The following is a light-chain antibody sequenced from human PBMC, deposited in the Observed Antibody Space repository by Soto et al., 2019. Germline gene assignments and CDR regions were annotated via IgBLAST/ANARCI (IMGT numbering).Light chain of an antibody. Sequence: QSVLTQPASVSGSPGQSITISCTGTSSDVGGDNYVSWYQQHPGRAPKLMIYDVNKRPSGVPYRFSGSKSGNTASLTISGLQAGDEADYYCCSYAGTYTRVFGTGTKVTVL. J-gene: IGLJ1*01. CDR1: SSDVGGDNY. CDR2: DVN. V-gene: IGLV2-11*01. CDR3: CSYAGTYTRV.